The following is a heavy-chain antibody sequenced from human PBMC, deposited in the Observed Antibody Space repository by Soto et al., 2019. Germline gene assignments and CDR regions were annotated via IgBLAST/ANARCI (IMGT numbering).Heavy chain of an antibody. CDR3: ARDLDDSSGFYYGMDV. CDR2: ISYDGSNK. CDR1: GFTFSSYA. Sequence: QVQLVEAGGGVVQPGRSLRLSCAASGFTFSSYAMHWVRQAPGKGLEWVAVISYDGSNKYYADSVKGRFTISRDNSKNTLYLQMNSLRAEDTAVYYCARDLDDSSGFYYGMDVWGQGTTVTVSS. D-gene: IGHD3-22*01. J-gene: IGHJ6*02. V-gene: IGHV3-30-3*01.